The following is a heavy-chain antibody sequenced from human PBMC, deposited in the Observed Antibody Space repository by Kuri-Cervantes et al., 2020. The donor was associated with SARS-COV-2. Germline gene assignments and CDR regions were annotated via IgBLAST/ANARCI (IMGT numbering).Heavy chain of an antibody. V-gene: IGHV4-59*12. Sequence: SETLSLTCTVSRGSISSDYWSWIRQPHGKGLELIGYIYYLGSTNYNPSLESRVTISLDTSKNQFSLKLGSVTAADTAVYYCARMADIVVVVAARTGLRYGMDVWGQGTTVTVSS. J-gene: IGHJ6*02. D-gene: IGHD2-15*01. CDR2: IYYLGST. CDR3: ARMADIVVVVAARTGLRYGMDV. CDR1: RGSISSDY.